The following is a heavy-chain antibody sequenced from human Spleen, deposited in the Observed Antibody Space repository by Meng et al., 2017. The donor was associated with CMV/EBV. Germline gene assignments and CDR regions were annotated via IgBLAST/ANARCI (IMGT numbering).Heavy chain of an antibody. CDR1: GYSISSGYY. J-gene: IGHJ5*02. V-gene: IGHV4-38-2*02. Sequence: SETLSLTCNVSGYSISSGYYWGWIRQPPGKGLEWIGSLHYSGSTSYNPSLKSRVTISVDTSKNQFSLKLTSVTAADTAVYYCARDGYSGYLSGWFDPWGQGTLVTVSS. D-gene: IGHD5-12*01. CDR2: LHYSGST. CDR3: ARDGYSGYLSGWFDP.